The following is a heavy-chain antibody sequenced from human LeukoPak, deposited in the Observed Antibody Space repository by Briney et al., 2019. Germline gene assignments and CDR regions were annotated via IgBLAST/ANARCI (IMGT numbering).Heavy chain of an antibody. J-gene: IGHJ4*02. Sequence: GGSLRLSCAASGFTFSSYAMHWVRQAPGKGLEWVAVISYDGSNKYYADSVKGRFTISRDNSKNTLYLQMNSLRAEDTAVYYCARASMERFGEFTPLDYWGQGTLVTVSS. D-gene: IGHD3-10*01. V-gene: IGHV3-30-3*01. CDR1: GFTFSSYA. CDR2: ISYDGSNK. CDR3: ARASMERFGEFTPLDY.